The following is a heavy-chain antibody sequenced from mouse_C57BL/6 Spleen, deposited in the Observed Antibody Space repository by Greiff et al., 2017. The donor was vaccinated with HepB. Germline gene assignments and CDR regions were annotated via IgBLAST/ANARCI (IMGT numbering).Heavy chain of an antibody. Sequence: LEESGPELVKPGASVKISCKASGYAFSSSWMNWVKQRPGKGLEWIGRIYPGDGDTNYNGKFKGKATLTADKSSSTAYMQLSSLTSEDSAVYFCAREELGRMDYWGQGTTLTVSS. CDR3: AREELGRMDY. CDR2: IYPGDGDT. D-gene: IGHD4-1*01. CDR1: GYAFSSSW. J-gene: IGHJ2*01. V-gene: IGHV1-82*01.